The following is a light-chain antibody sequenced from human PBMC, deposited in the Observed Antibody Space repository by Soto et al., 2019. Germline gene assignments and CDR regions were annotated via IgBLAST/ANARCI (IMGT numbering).Light chain of an antibody. J-gene: IGKJ1*01. CDR2: KAS. Sequence: DIQMTQSPSTLSASVVDRVTITCRASQSISSWLAWYQQKPGKAPKLLIYKASSLESGVPSRFSGSGSGTEFTLTISSLQPDDFATYYCQQYNSYSWMVGQGTKVEIK. CDR3: QQYNSYSWM. V-gene: IGKV1-5*03. CDR1: QSISSW.